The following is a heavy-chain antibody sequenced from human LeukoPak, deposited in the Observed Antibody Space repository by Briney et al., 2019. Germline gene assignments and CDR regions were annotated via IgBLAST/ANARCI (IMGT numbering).Heavy chain of an antibody. V-gene: IGHV3-23*01. D-gene: IGHD7-27*01. Sequence: GGSLRLSCAASGFTFSNYAMTWVRQAPGKGLEWVSIIRGGGVITYYADSVKGRFTISRDDSRNTLYLQMNSLRAEDTAVYYCAKDGGLWVSAHWGDSWGRGTLVTVSS. J-gene: IGHJ4*02. CDR3: AKDGGLWVSAHWGDS. CDR1: GFTFSNYA. CDR2: IRGGGVIT.